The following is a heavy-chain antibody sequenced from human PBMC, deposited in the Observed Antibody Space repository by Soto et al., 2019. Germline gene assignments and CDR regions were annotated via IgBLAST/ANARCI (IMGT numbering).Heavy chain of an antibody. V-gene: IGHV3-11*01. CDR1: GFTFSDYY. J-gene: IGHJ4*02. Sequence: QVQLVVSGGGLAKPGGSLRISCAASGFTFSDYYISWIRQAPGKGLEWVSYISSSGSIIYYADSVKGRFTISRDNAKNSLCLQMNSLRAEDTAVYYCALAGYDSNYYAVTPLSAGHFWGQGTLVTVSS. CDR3: ALAGYDSNYYAVTPLSAGHF. CDR2: ISSSGSII. D-gene: IGHD4-4*01.